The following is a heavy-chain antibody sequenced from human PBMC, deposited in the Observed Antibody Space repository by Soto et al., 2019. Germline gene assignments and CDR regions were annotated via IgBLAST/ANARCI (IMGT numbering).Heavy chain of an antibody. CDR3: AKNVWGITIFGGMDV. CDR2: ISGSGGST. V-gene: IGHV3-23*01. J-gene: IGHJ6*02. Sequence: EVPLLESGGGLVQPGGSLRLSCAASGFTFSSDAMSWVRQAPGKGLEWVSAISGSGGSTYYADSVKGRFTISRDNSKNTLYLQMNSLRAEDTAVYYCAKNVWGITIFGGMDVWGQGTTVTVSS. D-gene: IGHD3-9*01. CDR1: GFTFSSDA.